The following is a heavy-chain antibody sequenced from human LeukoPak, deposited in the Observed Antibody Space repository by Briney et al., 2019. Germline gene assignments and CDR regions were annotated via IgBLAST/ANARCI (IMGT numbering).Heavy chain of an antibody. CDR2: IYNSGST. D-gene: IGHD6-13*01. V-gene: IGHV4-59*08. Sequence: SETLSLTCTVSGGSISTCYWSWIRQAPGKALEWIGYIYNSGSTKHNSSLKSQVTISIDTSKKQFSLNLNSVTAADTAVYYCARHGGSWTFDYWGQGTLVSVSS. CDR3: ARHGGSWTFDY. CDR1: GGSISTCY. J-gene: IGHJ4*02.